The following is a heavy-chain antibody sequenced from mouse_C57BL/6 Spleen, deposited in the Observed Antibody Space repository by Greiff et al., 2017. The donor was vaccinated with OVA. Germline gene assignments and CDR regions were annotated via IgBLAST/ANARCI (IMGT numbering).Heavy chain of an antibody. Sequence: EVKLVESGGGLVKPGGSLKLSCAASGFTFSDYGMHWVRQAPEKGLEWVAYISSGSSTIYYADTVTGRFTISRDNAKNTLFLQMTSLRSEDTAMYYCARGSIYAMDYWGQGTSVTVSS. J-gene: IGHJ4*01. CDR3: ARGSIYAMDY. CDR1: GFTFSDYG. D-gene: IGHD2-10*02. V-gene: IGHV5-17*01. CDR2: ISSGSSTI.